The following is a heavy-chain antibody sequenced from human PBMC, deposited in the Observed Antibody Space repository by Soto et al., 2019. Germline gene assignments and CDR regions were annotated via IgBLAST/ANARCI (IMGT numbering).Heavy chain of an antibody. V-gene: IGHV3-53*01. CDR1: GFSVTANS. Sequence: GGSLRLSCAASGFSVTANSMSWVRQAPGKGLEWVSVMHSDVTTYYADSVKGRFIISSDNSKNTLYLQMSNLRGEDTARYFCARQLSGSWYNWFDPWGQGTLVTVSS. CDR2: MHSDVTT. J-gene: IGHJ5*02. CDR3: ARQLSGSWYNWFDP. D-gene: IGHD6-13*01.